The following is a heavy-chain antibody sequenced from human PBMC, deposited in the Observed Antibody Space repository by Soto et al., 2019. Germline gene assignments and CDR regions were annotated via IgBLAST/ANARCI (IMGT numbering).Heavy chain of an antibody. V-gene: IGHV5-10-1*01. D-gene: IGHD3-22*01. CDR3: ARQVYDSDTGPNFQYYFDS. CDR1: GYSFAGYW. J-gene: IGHJ4*02. CDR2: IDPSDSQT. Sequence: LNISCKGSGYSFAGYWITWVRQKPGKGLEWMGRIDPSDSQTYYSPSFRGHVTISVTKSITTVFLQWSSLRASDTAMYYCARQVYDSDTGPNFQYYFDSWGQGTPVTVSS.